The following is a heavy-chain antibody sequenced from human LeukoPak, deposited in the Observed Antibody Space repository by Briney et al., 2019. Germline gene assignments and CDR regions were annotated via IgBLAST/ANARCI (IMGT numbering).Heavy chain of an antibody. Sequence: GGSLRLSCAASGFTFSSYEMNWVRQAPGKGLEWVSYISSSGSTIYYADSVKGRFTISRDNAKNSLYLQMNSLRAEDTAVYYCARGGVRGVYYYYYYMDVWGKGTTVTVSS. CDR3: ARGGVRGVYYYYYYMDV. CDR2: ISSSGSTI. J-gene: IGHJ6*03. CDR1: GFTFSSYE. D-gene: IGHD3-10*01. V-gene: IGHV3-48*03.